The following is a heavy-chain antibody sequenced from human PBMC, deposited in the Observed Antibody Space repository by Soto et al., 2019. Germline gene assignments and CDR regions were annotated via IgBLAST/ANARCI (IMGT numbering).Heavy chain of an antibody. CDR3: PGRAGQLTYYYAH. J-gene: IGHJ4*02. D-gene: IGHD1-26*01. CDR1: GYTFSNYG. CDR2: ISASKGNT. V-gene: IGHV1-18*03. Sequence: ASVKVSCKASGYTFSNYGFTWLRQAPGQGLEWMGWISASKGNTNYAKKFQGRVTLTRDTSTSTAYRERRSLKSDDMAVYYCPGRAGQLTYYYAHWGQGTPVTISS.